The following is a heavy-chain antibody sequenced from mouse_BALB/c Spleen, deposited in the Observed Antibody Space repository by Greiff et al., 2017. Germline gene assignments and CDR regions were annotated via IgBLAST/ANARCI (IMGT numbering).Heavy chain of an antibody. V-gene: IGHV5-6-5*01. CDR1: GFTFSSYA. CDR3: ARGGGNYSY. J-gene: IGHJ3*01. D-gene: IGHD2-1*01. CDR2: ISSGGST. Sequence: EVMLVESGGGLVKPGGSLKLSCAASGFTFSSYAMSWVRQTPEKRLEWVASISSGGSTYYPDSVKGRFTISRDNARNILYLQMSSLRSEDTAMYYCARGGGNYSYWGQGTLVTVSA.